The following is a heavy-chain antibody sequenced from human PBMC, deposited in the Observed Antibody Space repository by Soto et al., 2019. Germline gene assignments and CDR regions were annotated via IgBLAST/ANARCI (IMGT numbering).Heavy chain of an antibody. J-gene: IGHJ6*04. CDR1: GFTLSGRS. V-gene: IGHV3-74*01. Sequence: EVQLVESGGGLVQPGGSLRLSCAASGFTLSGRSMHWVRQAPGKGLVWVSGIDNAGTDSTYADSVKGRFTSSRDSAKNMLYLQMNSLRVEDRAVYYCARGWFGPDVWGKGTTVTVSS. D-gene: IGHD3-10*01. CDR2: IDNAGTDS. CDR3: ARGWFGPDV.